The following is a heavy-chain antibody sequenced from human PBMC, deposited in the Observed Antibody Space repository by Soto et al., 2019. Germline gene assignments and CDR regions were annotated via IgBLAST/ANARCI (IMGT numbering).Heavy chain of an antibody. V-gene: IGHV3-23*01. J-gene: IGHJ6*02. CDR2: IIDSGGYT. Sequence: RGGSLRLSCAASGFTFSSSTMNWVRQAPGKGLEWVSAIIDSGGYTYYADSVKGRFTISRDNSKNTLYLQMNSLRAEDTALYYCAKETYYYYGMDVWGQGTTVTVSS. CDR1: GFTFSSST. CDR3: AKETYYYYGMDV.